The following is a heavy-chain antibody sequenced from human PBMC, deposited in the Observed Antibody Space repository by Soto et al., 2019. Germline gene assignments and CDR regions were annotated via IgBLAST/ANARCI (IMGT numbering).Heavy chain of an antibody. D-gene: IGHD5-18*01. V-gene: IGHV1-46*03. CDR1: GGTFSSYT. Sequence: ASVKVSCKASGGTFSSYTISWVRQAPGQGLEWMGIINPSGGSTSYAQKFQGRVTMTRDTSTSTVYMELSSLRSEDTAVYYCARDNERGYGYTWGQGTLVTVSS. J-gene: IGHJ5*02. CDR3: ARDNERGYGYT. CDR2: INPSGGST.